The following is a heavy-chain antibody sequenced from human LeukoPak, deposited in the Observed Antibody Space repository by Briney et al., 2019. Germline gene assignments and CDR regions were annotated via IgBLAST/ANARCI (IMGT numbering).Heavy chain of an antibody. Sequence: TGGSLRLSCAASGFTFSSYAMSWVRQAPGKGLEWVSAISGSGGNTYYTDSVKGRFTISRDNSKNTLYLQMNSPRAEDTAVYYCAKVVDSSTVRTLDYWGQGTLVTVSS. D-gene: IGHD2-15*01. V-gene: IGHV3-23*01. J-gene: IGHJ4*02. CDR1: GFTFSSYA. CDR2: ISGSGGNT. CDR3: AKVVDSSTVRTLDY.